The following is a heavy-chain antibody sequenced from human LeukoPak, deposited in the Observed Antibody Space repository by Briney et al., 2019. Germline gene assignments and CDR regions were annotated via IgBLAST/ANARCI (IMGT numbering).Heavy chain of an antibody. CDR3: ARDVVAAPGTWDY. V-gene: IGHV4-61*02. Sequence: SETLSLTCTVSGGSISSGSYYWNWIRQPAGKGLEWIGRIYTSGSTNYNPSLKSRVTMSVDTSKNQFSLKLSSVTAADTAVYYCARDVVAAPGTWDYWGQGTLVTVSS. D-gene: IGHD6-13*01. CDR1: GGSISSGSYY. J-gene: IGHJ4*02. CDR2: IYTSGST.